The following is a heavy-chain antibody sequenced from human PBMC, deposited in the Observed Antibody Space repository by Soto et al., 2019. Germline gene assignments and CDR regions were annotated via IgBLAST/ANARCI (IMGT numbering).Heavy chain of an antibody. Sequence: GGSLRLSCAASGFTFSSYWMSWVRQAPGKGLEWVANIKQDGSEKYYVDSVKGRFTISRDNAKNSLYLQMNSLRAEDTAVYYCASDFPYYCSGGSCYYYYYGMDVWGQGTTVTVSS. CDR2: IKQDGSEK. J-gene: IGHJ6*02. D-gene: IGHD2-15*01. V-gene: IGHV3-7*05. CDR3: ASDFPYYCSGGSCYYYYYGMDV. CDR1: GFTFSSYW.